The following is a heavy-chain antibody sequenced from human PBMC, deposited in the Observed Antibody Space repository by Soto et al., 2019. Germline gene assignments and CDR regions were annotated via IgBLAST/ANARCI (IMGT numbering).Heavy chain of an antibody. CDR2: IYYSGST. CDR1: GGSISSAYY. CDR3: AGDHTNSDSGSYSYWFDP. V-gene: IGHV4-31*03. J-gene: IGHJ5*02. Sequence: QVQLQESGPGLVKPSQTLSLTCSVSGGSISSAYYWTWIRQHPGKGLEWIGYIYYSGSTYYNPSLKSRVTISVDTSKNQFSLRLSSVTAADTAVYYCAGDHTNSDSGSYSYWFDPWGQGTLVTVSS. D-gene: IGHD3-10*01.